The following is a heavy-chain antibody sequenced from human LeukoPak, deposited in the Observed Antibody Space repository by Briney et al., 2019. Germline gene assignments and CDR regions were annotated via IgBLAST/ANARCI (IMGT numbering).Heavy chain of an antibody. CDR2: IWYGGSNK. V-gene: IGHV3-33*08. D-gene: IGHD2-15*01. Sequence: GGSLRLSCAASGFTFSSYGLHWVRRAPGKGLEWVAVIWYGGSNKYYADSVKGRFTISRDNSKNTLFLQMNSLRAEDTAVYFCARGSVVALGLHGVWGQGTTVTVSS. CDR1: GFTFSSYG. CDR3: ARGSVVALGLHGV. J-gene: IGHJ6*02.